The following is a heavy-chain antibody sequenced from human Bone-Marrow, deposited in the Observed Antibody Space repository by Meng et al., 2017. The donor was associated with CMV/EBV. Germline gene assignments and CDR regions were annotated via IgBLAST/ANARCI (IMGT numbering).Heavy chain of an antibody. CDR2: ISSSSSYI. Sequence: GESLKISCAASGFTFSGSYMSWIRQAPGKGLEWVSSISSSSSYIYYADSVKGRFTISRDNAKNSLYLQMNSLRAEDTAVYYCARVFKYDFWSGYYYYYYGMDVWGQGTTVTVSS. CDR1: GFTFSGSY. J-gene: IGHJ6*02. CDR3: ARVFKYDFWSGYYYYYYGMDV. V-gene: IGHV3-21*01. D-gene: IGHD3-3*01.